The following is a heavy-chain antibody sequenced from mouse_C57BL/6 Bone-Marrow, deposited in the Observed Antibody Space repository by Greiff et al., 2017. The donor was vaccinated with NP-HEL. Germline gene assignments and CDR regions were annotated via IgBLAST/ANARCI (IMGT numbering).Heavy chain of an antibody. J-gene: IGHJ3*01. CDR2: IWRGGST. CDR1: GFSLTSYG. Sequence: VQLQKSGPGLVQPSQSLSITCTVSGFSLTSYGVHWVRQSPGKGLEWLGVIWRGGSTDYNAAFMSRLSITKDNSKSQVFFKMNSLQADDTAIYYCAKNDPFYYSNSLAYWGQGTLVTVSA. D-gene: IGHD2-5*01. V-gene: IGHV2-5*01. CDR3: AKNDPFYYSNSLAY.